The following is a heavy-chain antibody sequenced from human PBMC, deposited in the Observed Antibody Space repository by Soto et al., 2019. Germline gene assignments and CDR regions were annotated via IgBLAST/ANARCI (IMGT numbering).Heavy chain of an antibody. CDR2: INHSGIT. CDR1: GGSLSGYY. Sequence: SETLSLTCAVYGGSLSGYYWSWIRQTPGKRLEWIGEINHSGITNCIPSLRSRLNISIDRSKNHVSLKLSSVTAADTAIYYCAREDFDVFSTAYPLKWFDPWGQGTLVTSPQ. D-gene: IGHD3-16*01. J-gene: IGHJ5*02. CDR3: AREDFDVFSTAYPLKWFDP. V-gene: IGHV4-34*01.